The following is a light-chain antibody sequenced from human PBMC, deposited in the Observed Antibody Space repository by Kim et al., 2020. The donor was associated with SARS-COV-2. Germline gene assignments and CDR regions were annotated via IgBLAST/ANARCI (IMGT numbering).Light chain of an antibody. V-gene: IGKV1-5*03. Sequence: GDKVTISGRASKPISSSLAWYQQRAGKAPRLLIYKASSVETGVPSRFSGSGSGTEFTLTITSLQPEDFAAYYCQQHDSYPWTFGQGTKVEI. J-gene: IGKJ1*01. CDR2: KAS. CDR3: QQHDSYPWT. CDR1: KPISSS.